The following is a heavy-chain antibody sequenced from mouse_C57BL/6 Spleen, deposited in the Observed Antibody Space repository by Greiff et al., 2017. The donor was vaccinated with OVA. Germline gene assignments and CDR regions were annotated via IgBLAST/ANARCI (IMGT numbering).Heavy chain of an antibody. D-gene: IGHD1-1*01. Sequence: QVQLKESGAELAKPGASVKLSCKASGYTFTSYWMHWVKQRPGQGLEWIGYINPSSGYTKYNQKFKDKATLTADKSSSTAYMQLSSLTYEDSAVYYCARSELITTVPSYYFDYWGQGTTLTVSS. CDR3: ARSELITTVPSYYFDY. J-gene: IGHJ2*01. CDR1: GYTFTSYW. V-gene: IGHV1-7*01. CDR2: INPSSGYT.